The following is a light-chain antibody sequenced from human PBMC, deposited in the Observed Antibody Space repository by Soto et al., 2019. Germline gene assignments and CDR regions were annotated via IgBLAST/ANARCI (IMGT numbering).Light chain of an antibody. CDR3: QSYDSSLSGSV. J-gene: IGLJ2*01. CDR1: SSNIGAGYD. CDR2: GNS. V-gene: IGLV1-40*01. Sequence: QLVLTQPPSVSGAPGQRVTISCTGSSSNIGAGYDVHWYQQLPGTAPKLLIYGNSNRPSGVPDRFSGSKSGTSASLAITGLQAEDEADYYCQSYDSSLSGSVFSGGTKLTVL.